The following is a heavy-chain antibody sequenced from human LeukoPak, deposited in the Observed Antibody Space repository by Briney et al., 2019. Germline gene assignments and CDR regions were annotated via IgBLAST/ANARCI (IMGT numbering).Heavy chain of an antibody. CDR3: AAAYYNWFDP. CDR1: GGSSSNYY. D-gene: IGHD6-13*01. J-gene: IGHJ5*02. V-gene: IGHV4-59*08. Sequence: SETLSLPCTVSGGSSSNYYWNWIRQPPGKGLEWIGYIHYSRITNYNPSLKSRVTMSVDTSKNQFSLKLSSVTAADTAVYYCAAAYYNWFDPWGQGALVTVSS. CDR2: IHYSRIT.